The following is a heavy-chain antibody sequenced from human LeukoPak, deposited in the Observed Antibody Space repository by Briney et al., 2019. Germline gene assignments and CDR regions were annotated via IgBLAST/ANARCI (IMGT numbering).Heavy chain of an antibody. CDR2: IYYSGST. D-gene: IGHD6-13*01. CDR1: GGSISSSSYY. V-gene: IGHV4-39*01. J-gene: IGHJ4*02. CDR3: ARRGAAGDY. Sequence: SETLSLTCTVSGGSISSSSYYWGWIRQPPGKGLEWIGSIYYSGSTYYNPSLKSRVTMSVDTSKNQFSLKLSSVTAADTAVYYCARRGAAGDYWGQGTLVTVSS.